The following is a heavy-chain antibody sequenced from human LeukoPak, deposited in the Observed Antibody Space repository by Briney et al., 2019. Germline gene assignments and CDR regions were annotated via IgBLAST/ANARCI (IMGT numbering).Heavy chain of an antibody. CDR1: GGSISSYY. V-gene: IGHV4-59*01. CDR3: ARAGGPYGDYVDY. CDR2: IYYSGST. Sequence: SETLSLTCTVSGGSISSYYWSWIRQPPGKGLEWIGYIYYSGSTNYNPSLKSRVTISVDTSKNQFSLKLSSVTAADTAVYYCARAGGPYGDYVDYWGQGTLVTVSS. J-gene: IGHJ4*02. D-gene: IGHD4-17*01.